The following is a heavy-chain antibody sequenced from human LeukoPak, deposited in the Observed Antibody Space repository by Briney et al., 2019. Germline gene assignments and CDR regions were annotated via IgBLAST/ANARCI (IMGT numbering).Heavy chain of an antibody. Sequence: PGGSLRLSCAASGFTFSSYAMHWVRQAPGKGLEWVAVISYDGSNKYYADSVKGRFTISRDNSKNTLYLQMNSLRAEDTACYYSARGGGSSWYRFFDYWGRGTLVSVSS. V-gene: IGHV3-30*04. CDR2: ISYDGSNK. J-gene: IGHJ4*02. CDR3: ARGGGSSWYRFFDY. CDR1: GFTFSSYA. D-gene: IGHD6-13*01.